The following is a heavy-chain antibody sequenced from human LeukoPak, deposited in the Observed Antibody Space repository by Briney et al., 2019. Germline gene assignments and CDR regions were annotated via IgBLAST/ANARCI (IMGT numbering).Heavy chain of an antibody. Sequence: WASVKVSCKASGYTFTSYAMNWVRQAPGQGLEWMGWINTNTGNPTYAQGFTGRFVFSLDTSVSTAYLQTSSLKAEDTAVYYCARPRAWIQLWFDAFDIWGQGTMVTVSS. CDR3: ARPRAWIQLWFDAFDI. D-gene: IGHD5-18*01. CDR2: INTNTGNP. J-gene: IGHJ3*02. CDR1: GYTFTSYA. V-gene: IGHV7-4-1*02.